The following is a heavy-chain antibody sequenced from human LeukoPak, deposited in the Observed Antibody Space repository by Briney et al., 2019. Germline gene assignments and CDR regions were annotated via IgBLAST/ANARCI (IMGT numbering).Heavy chain of an antibody. CDR3: ARSPRRQWLPAWYFDY. J-gene: IGHJ4*02. D-gene: IGHD6-19*01. CDR1: GFTFRTFT. Sequence: GGSLRLSCVASGFTFRTFTMTWVRQAPGKGLEWISYISGSSTSKQYADSVKGRFTISRDNTKNSLFLQMNSLRDEDTAVYYCARSPRRQWLPAWYFDYWGQGTLVTVSS. CDR2: ISGSSTSK. V-gene: IGHV3-48*02.